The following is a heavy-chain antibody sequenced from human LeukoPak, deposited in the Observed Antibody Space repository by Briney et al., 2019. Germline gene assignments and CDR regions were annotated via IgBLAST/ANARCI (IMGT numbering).Heavy chain of an antibody. V-gene: IGHV3-7*01. CDR1: GFTFSRFW. Sequence: GGSLRLSCAASGFTFSRFWMTWVRQARGKGLEWVANIKEDGSDKYYVDSVKGRFTVSRDNAKNSLYLQMNSLRDEDTAVYYCARDRGYFVFDYWGQGTLVTVSS. D-gene: IGHD3-10*01. CDR2: IKEDGSDK. J-gene: IGHJ4*02. CDR3: ARDRGYFVFDY.